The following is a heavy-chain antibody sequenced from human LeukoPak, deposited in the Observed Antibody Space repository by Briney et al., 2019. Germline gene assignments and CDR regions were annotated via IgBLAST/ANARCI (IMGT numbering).Heavy chain of an antibody. CDR2: IRYDGSNK. Sequence: GGSLRLSCAASGFTFSSYGMHWVRQAPGKGLEWVAFIRYDGSNKYYADSVKGRFTISRDNSKNTLYLQMNSLRAEDTAMYYCAKDRIVGATGDYFDYWGQGTLVTVSS. J-gene: IGHJ4*02. CDR3: AKDRIVGATGDYFDY. V-gene: IGHV3-30*02. CDR1: GFTFSSYG. D-gene: IGHD1-26*01.